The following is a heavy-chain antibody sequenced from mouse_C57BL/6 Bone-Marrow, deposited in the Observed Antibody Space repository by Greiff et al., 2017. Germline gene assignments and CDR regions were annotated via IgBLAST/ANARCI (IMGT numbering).Heavy chain of an antibody. J-gene: IGHJ4*01. CDR2: IYPRSGNT. CDR3: ASLSTVVAHYYAMDY. D-gene: IGHD1-1*01. V-gene: IGHV1-81*01. Sequence: QVQLQQSGAELARPGASVKLSCKASGYTFTSYGISWVKQRTGQGLEWIGEIYPRSGNTYYNEKFKGKATLTADKSSSTAYMELRSLTSEDSAVYFCASLSTVVAHYYAMDYWGQGTSVTVSS. CDR1: GYTFTSYG.